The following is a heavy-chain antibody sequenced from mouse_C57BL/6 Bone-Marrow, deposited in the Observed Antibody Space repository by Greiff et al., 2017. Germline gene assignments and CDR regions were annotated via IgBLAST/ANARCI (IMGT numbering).Heavy chain of an antibody. CDR1: GFSLTSYG. J-gene: IGHJ4*01. V-gene: IGHV2-4*01. CDR3: AAHYDAMDY. CDR2: IWSGGST. Sequence: VQRVESGPGLVQPSQSLSITCTVSGFSLTSYGVHWVRQPPGKGLEWLGVIWSGGSTDYNAAFISRLSISKDSSKSHVFFKMNSLQADDTAIYYCAAHYDAMDYWGQGTSVTVSS.